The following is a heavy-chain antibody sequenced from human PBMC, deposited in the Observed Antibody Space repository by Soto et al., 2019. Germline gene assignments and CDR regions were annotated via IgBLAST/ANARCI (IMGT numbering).Heavy chain of an antibody. D-gene: IGHD5-18*01. CDR1: GGSFSSNP. Sequence: QVQLVQSGSEVKKPGSSVKVSCKASGGSFSSNPISWVRQAPGQGLEWMAGIIPIFATVHYAQQFQGRVTITADESTSTAYMELTSLRAEVTAVYFCARGGRGYSSAPRYYFDYWGQGTLVTVSS. V-gene: IGHV1-69*01. J-gene: IGHJ4*02. CDR3: ARGGRGYSSAPRYYFDY. CDR2: IIPIFATV.